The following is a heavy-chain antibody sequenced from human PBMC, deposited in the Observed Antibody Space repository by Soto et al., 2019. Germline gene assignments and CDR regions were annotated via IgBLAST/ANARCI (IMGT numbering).Heavy chain of an antibody. D-gene: IGHD2-2*02. CDR2: ISSSSSTI. CDR1: GFTFSSYS. CDR3: ARIYVDLDY. J-gene: IGHJ4*02. Sequence: EVQLVESGGGLVQPGGSLRLSCAASGFTFSSYSMNWVRQAPGKGLEWVSYISSSSSTIYYADSVKGRFTISRDNAKNSLYLQMNSLRAEDTAVYYCARIYVDLDYWGQGTLVTVSS. V-gene: IGHV3-48*01.